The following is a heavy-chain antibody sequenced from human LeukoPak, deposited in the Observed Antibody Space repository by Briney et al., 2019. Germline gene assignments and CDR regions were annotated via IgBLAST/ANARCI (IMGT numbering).Heavy chain of an antibody. CDR2: INPNSGGT. Sequence: GASVKVSCKASGYTFTGYYMHWVRQAPGQGLEWMGWINPNSGGTNYAQKFQGWVTMTRDTSISTAYMELSRLRSDDTAVYYCARVRYCSGGSCYSGGMDVWGQGTTVTVSS. CDR3: ARVRYCSGGSCYSGGMDV. CDR1: GYTFTGYY. D-gene: IGHD2-15*01. J-gene: IGHJ6*02. V-gene: IGHV1-2*04.